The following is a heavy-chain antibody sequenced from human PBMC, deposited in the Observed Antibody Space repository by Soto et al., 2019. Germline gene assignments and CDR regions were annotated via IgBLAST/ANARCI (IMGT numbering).Heavy chain of an antibody. CDR1: GYTFTSYY. J-gene: IGHJ6*02. V-gene: IGHV1-46*01. Sequence: ASVKVSCKASGYTFTSYYMHWVRQAPGQGLEWMGIINPSGGSTSYAQKFQGRVTMTRDTSTSTVYMELSSLISEDTAVYYCARSRIAARLSDYYYGMDVWGQGTTVTVSS. CDR3: ARSRIAARLSDYYYGMDV. D-gene: IGHD6-6*01. CDR2: INPSGGST.